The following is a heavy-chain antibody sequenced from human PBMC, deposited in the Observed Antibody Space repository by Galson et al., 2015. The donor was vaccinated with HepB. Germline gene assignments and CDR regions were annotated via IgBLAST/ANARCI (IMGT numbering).Heavy chain of an antibody. CDR2: IYYSGST. CDR1: GGSISSSSYY. CDR3: AREECWDCTNGVYAGWFDP. J-gene: IGHJ5*02. Sequence: ETLSLTCTVSGGSISSSSYYWGWIRQPPGKGLEWIGSIYYSGSTYYNPSLKSRVTISVDTSKNQFSLKLSSVTAADTAVYYCAREECWDCTNGVYAGWFDPWGQGTLVTVSS. D-gene: IGHD2-8*01. V-gene: IGHV4-39*07.